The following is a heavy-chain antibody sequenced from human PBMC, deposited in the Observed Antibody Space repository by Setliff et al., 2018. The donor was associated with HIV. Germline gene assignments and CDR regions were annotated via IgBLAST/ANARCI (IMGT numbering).Heavy chain of an antibody. D-gene: IGHD6-13*01. J-gene: IGHJ5*02. CDR3: ARIGSGWSVEWFDP. CDR1: GSSISSNYY. CDR2: IDASANT. Sequence: PSETLSLTCTVSGSSISSNYYWAWIRQAPGKGLEWIGCIDASANTYYIPSLKSRATISIDTSKNQLSLKLRSVTAADTAVYYCARIGSGWSVEWFDPWGQGTLVTVSS. V-gene: IGHV4-38-2*02.